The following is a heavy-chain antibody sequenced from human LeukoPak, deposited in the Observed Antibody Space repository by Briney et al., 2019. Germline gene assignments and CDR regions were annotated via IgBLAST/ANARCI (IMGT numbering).Heavy chain of an antibody. J-gene: IGHJ4*02. Sequence: SETLSLTRTVSGGSISSNYWSWIRQPPGKGLEWIGYIHSSGSTNYNPSLKSRVTISMDTSKNQFSLQLSSVTAADTAVYYCARDVTPATLWGQGTLVTVSS. CDR1: GGSISSNY. CDR2: IHSSGST. CDR3: ARDVTPATL. D-gene: IGHD3-16*01. V-gene: IGHV4-59*01.